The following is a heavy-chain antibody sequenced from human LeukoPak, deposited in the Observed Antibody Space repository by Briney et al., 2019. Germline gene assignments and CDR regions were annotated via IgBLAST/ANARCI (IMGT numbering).Heavy chain of an antibody. CDR2: IYYSGST. J-gene: IGHJ4*02. D-gene: IGHD3-22*01. CDR3: ARVRGAKYFYDSSGYLFDY. V-gene: IGHV4-31*03. CDR1: GGSISSGGYY. Sequence: PSETLSLTCTVSGGSISSGGYYWSWIRQHPGKGLEWIGYIYYSGSTYYNPSLKSRVTISVDASKNQFSLKLSSVTAADTAVYYCARVRGAKYFYDSSGYLFDYWGQGTLVTVSS.